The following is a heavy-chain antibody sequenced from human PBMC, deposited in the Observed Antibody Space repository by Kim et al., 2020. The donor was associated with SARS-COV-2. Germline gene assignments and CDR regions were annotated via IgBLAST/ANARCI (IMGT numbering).Heavy chain of an antibody. J-gene: IGHJ6*02. CDR3: ARGRSYGFGPYYYYYGMDV. CDR1: GYTFTNYD. Sequence: ASVKVSCKASGYTFTNYDINWVRQATGHGLEWMGRMNPNSGNTDYAQKFQGRVTMTRNTSITTAYMELSSLRSDDTAKYYCARGRSYGFGPYYYYYGMDVWGQGTTVTVSS. CDR2: MNPNSGNT. D-gene: IGHD5-18*01. V-gene: IGHV1-8*01.